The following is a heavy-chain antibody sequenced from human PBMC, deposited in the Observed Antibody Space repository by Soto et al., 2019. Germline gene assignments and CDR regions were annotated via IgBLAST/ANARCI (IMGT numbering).Heavy chain of an antibody. D-gene: IGHD3-10*01. V-gene: IGHV3-30-3*01. CDR3: ARKQGFGELFVPAFDI. CDR2: ISYDGSNK. CDR1: GFTFSSYA. J-gene: IGHJ3*02. Sequence: GGSLRLSCAASGFTFSSYAMHWVRQAPGKGLEWVAVISYDGSNKYYADSVKGRFTISRDNSKNTLYLQMNSLRAEDTAVYYCARKQGFGELFVPAFDIWGQGTMVTVSS.